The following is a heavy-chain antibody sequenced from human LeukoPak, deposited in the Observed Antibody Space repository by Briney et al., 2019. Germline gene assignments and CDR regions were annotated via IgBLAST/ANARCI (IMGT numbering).Heavy chain of an antibody. Sequence: GGSLRLSCAASGLTGSHNYVSWVRQAPGKGLEWVSAIHTSGDTCYADFVKGRFTISRDTSKNTLYLQINSLRVEDTAVYYCIVFGDSNHWGQGTLVTVSS. CDR2: IHTSGDT. D-gene: IGHD4-17*01. J-gene: IGHJ5*02. CDR3: IVFGDSNH. V-gene: IGHV3-53*01. CDR1: GLTGSHNY.